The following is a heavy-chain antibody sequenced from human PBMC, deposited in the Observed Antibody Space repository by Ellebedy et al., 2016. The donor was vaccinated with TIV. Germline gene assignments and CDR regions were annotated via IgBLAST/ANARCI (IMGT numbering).Heavy chain of an antibody. CDR2: IYPGDSDT. J-gene: IGHJ4*02. CDR3: ARLRGDYPPPFDF. D-gene: IGHD4-17*01. CDR1: GYTFTMYW. Sequence: GGSLRFSXKGSGYTFTMYWIGWVRQMPGKGLEWMGIIYPGDSDTRYTPSFQGQVTISADKSISTAYLQWSALKASDTAMYYCARLRGDYPPPFDFWGQGTLVAVSS. V-gene: IGHV5-51*01.